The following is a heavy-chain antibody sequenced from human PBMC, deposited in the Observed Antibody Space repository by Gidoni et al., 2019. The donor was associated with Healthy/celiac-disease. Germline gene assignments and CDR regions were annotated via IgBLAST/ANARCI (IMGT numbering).Heavy chain of an antibody. V-gene: IGHV3-13*01. CDR1: GFTFSSYD. CDR2: IGTAGDT. J-gene: IGHJ3*02. D-gene: IGHD3-22*01. CDR3: ARAGHYYDSSGYYYEYAFDI. Sequence: VQLVESGGGLVQPGGSLRTSCAASGFTFSSYDLHWVRQATGKGLEWVSAIGTAGDTYYPGSVKGRFTISRENAKNSLYLQMNSLRAGDTAVYYCARAGHYYDSSGYYYEYAFDIWGQGTMVTVSS.